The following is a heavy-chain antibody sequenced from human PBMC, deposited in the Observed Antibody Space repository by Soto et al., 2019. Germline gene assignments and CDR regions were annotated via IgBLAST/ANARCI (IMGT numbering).Heavy chain of an antibody. D-gene: IGHD3-16*01. Sequence: QVQLQQWGAGLLKPSETLSLTCAVYGGSFSGYYWSWIRQPPGKGLEWIGEINHSGSTNYNPSLXXRVTIAVVTSXXQXSXXLSSVTAADTAVYYCARGVWGGDAYNLAGYYGMDVWGQGTTVTVSS. J-gene: IGHJ6*02. CDR1: GGSFSGYY. V-gene: IGHV4-34*01. CDR3: ARGVWGGDAYNLAGYYGMDV. CDR2: INHSGST.